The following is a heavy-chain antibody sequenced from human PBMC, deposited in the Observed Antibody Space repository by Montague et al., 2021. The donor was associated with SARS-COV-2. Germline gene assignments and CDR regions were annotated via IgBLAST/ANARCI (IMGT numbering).Heavy chain of an antibody. V-gene: IGHV2-5*02. CDR3: ARYGDYGSWFDP. CDR1: GFSLNTSGEG. CDR2: IYWDDDK. Sequence: VKPTQTLTLTCTFSGFSLNTSGEGVGWVRQPPGKALEWLALIYWDDDKRYSPSLKSGSTISKDTTKNEVVLTVANMDPVDTATYYCARYGDYGSWFDPWGQGTLVTVSS. D-gene: IGHD4-17*01. J-gene: IGHJ5*02.